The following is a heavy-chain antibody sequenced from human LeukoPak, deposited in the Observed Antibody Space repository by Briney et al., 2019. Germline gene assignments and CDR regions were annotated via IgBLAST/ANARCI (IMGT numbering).Heavy chain of an antibody. CDR3: ARVAGGSHHFDY. CDR1: GFMFSTYS. Sequence: GGSLRLSCAASGFMFSTYSMNWVRQAPGKGLEWVSSITSTSGYIYYADSVKGRFTIPRDNAKNSLYLQMNSLRAEDMAVYYCARVAGGSHHFDYWGQGALVTVSS. CDR2: ITSTSGYI. D-gene: IGHD2-15*01. V-gene: IGHV3-21*01. J-gene: IGHJ4*02.